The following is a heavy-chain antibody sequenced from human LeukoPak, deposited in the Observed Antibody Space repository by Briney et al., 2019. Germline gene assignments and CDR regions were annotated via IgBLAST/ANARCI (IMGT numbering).Heavy chain of an antibody. D-gene: IGHD2-2*01. CDR2: INHSGST. V-gene: IGHV4-34*01. Sequence: SETLSLTCAVYGGSFSGYYWSWIRQPPGKGLEWIGEINHSGSTNYNPSLKSRVTISVDTSKNQFSLKLSSVTAADTAVYYCARGPRVWDIVVVPAAEGGYNWFDPWGQGTLVTVSS. CDR3: ARGPRVWDIVVVPAAEGGYNWFDP. J-gene: IGHJ5*02. CDR1: GGSFSGYY.